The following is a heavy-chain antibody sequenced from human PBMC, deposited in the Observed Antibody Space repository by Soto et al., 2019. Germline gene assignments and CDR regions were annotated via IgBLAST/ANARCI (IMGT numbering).Heavy chain of an antibody. D-gene: IGHD3-22*01. CDR1: GGSVSSGSYY. CDR2: IYYSGST. Sequence: SDTLSLTCTVSGGSVSSGSYYWSWIRQPPGEGLEWIGYIYYSGSTNYNPSLKSRVTISVDTSKNQFSLKLSSVTAADTAVYYCARYWGPDSSGYYYPPINNWFDPWGQGTLVNVSS. V-gene: IGHV4-61*01. J-gene: IGHJ5*02. CDR3: ARYWGPDSSGYYYPPINNWFDP.